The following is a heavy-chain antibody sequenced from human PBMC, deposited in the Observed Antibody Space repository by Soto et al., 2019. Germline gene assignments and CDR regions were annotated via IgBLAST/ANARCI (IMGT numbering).Heavy chain of an antibody. CDR1: GYNFTSYW. V-gene: IGHV5-51*01. CDR2: IYPGDSDT. J-gene: IGHJ6*02. CDR3: SRLLNLNEYSYSCMHV. D-gene: IGHD2-8*01. Sequence: ASLQISCKGSGYNFTSYWIGWVRHMPGKGLEWMGIIYPGDSDTRYSPSFQGQVTISADKSISTAYLQWSSLKASDTPIHYASRLLNLNEYSYSCMHVLGHGLPVTV.